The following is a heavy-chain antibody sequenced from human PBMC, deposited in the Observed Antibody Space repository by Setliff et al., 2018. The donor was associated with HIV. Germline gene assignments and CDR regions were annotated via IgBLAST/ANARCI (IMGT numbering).Heavy chain of an antibody. Sequence: ASVKVSCKASGYTFTSYGISWVRQAPGQGLEWMGWISAYNGDTNYAQKFQGRVTMTTDTSTSTAYMELRSLRSDDTAAYYCARDSGGVVIKGAYYYYMEVWGKGTTVTVSS. D-gene: IGHD3-3*01. V-gene: IGHV1-18*01. J-gene: IGHJ6*03. CDR3: ARDSGGVVIKGAYYYYMEV. CDR1: GYTFTSYG. CDR2: ISAYNGDT.